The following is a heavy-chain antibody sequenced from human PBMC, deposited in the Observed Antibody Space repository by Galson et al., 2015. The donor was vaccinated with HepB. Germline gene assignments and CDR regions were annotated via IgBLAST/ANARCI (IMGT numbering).Heavy chain of an antibody. J-gene: IGHJ4*02. CDR1: GSSFTTYW. V-gene: IGHV5-51*03. CDR2: IYPGDSHT. Sequence: QSGAEVKKPGESLKISCKASGSSFTTYWIGWVRQMPGKGQEWMGIIYPGDSHTIYGPSFQGQVTISVDKSITTAYLQWSSLKASDTAIYYCARRGDGGSPSPFFEHWGQGTLVTVSS. D-gene: IGHD2-21*01. CDR3: ARRGDGGSPSPFFEH.